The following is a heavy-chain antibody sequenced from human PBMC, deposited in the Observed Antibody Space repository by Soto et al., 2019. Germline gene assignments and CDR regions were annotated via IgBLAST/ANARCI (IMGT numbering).Heavy chain of an antibody. D-gene: IGHD4-17*01. Sequence: GGSLRLSCAASGFTFSSYAMSWVRQAPGKGLKWVSAISGSSGCIYYADSVKGRFTISRDNAKNSLYLQMNSLRAEDTAVYYCARDLADYGDSHDAFDIWGQGTMVTVSS. CDR2: ISGSSGCI. V-gene: IGHV3-21*01. J-gene: IGHJ3*02. CDR1: GFTFSSYA. CDR3: ARDLADYGDSHDAFDI.